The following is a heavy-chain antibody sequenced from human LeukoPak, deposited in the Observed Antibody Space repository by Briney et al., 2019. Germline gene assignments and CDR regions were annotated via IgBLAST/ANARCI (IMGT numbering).Heavy chain of an antibody. D-gene: IGHD6-13*01. V-gene: IGHV3-33*01. CDR2: IWYDGSNK. J-gene: IGHJ4*02. Sequence: GGSLRLSCAASGFTFSSYGMHWVRQAPGKGLEWVAVIWYDGSNKYYADSVKGRFTISRDNSKNTLYLQMNSLRAEDTAVYYCARPSSRAAAGTSFDYWGQGTLITVSS. CDR1: GFTFSSYG. CDR3: ARPSSRAAAGTSFDY.